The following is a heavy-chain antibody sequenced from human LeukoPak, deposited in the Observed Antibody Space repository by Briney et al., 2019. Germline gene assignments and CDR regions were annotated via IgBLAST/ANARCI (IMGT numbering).Heavy chain of an antibody. CDR2: MNPNSGNT. CDR1: GYDFSDYD. D-gene: IGHD3-9*01. J-gene: IGHJ6*03. V-gene: IGHV1-8*02. Sequence: ASVKVSCKTSGYDFSDYDINWVRQAPGQGLQWMGWMNPNSGNTGYAQKFQGRVTMTRNTSISTAYMELSSLRSEDTAVYYCARGWSKRYFDWLLPHKGYYYYYMDVWGKGTTVTISS. CDR3: ARGWSKRYFDWLLPHKGYYYYYMDV.